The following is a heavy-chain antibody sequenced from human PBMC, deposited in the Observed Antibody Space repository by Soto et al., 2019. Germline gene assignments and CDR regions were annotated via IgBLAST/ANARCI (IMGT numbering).Heavy chain of an antibody. CDR3: ARDLVEGSGYSSS. D-gene: IGHD3-22*01. V-gene: IGHV1-46*01. J-gene: IGHJ4*02. CDR2: INPSGGST. Sequence: GSSVKVSCKSSGYTFTSYYMHLVRQAPGQGLEWMGIINPSGGSTSYAQKFQGRVTMTRDTSTSTVYMELSSLRSEDTAVYYCARDLVEGSGYSSSWGQGTLVTVSS. CDR1: GYTFTSYY.